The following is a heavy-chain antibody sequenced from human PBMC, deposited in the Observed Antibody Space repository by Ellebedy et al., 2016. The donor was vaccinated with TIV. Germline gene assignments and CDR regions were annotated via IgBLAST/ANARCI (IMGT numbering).Heavy chain of an antibody. CDR2: INPNGGRK. Sequence: AASVKVSCKASGYTFTTYYIYWIRQAPRQELEWMGMINPNGGRKTYAQNFQGRVTMTRDTSTSTVYMELSSLRSEDTAVYYCAREDVSFSYGYGRWPYWGQGTLVTVSS. J-gene: IGHJ4*02. V-gene: IGHV1-46*01. CDR1: GYTFTTYY. CDR3: AREDVSFSYGYGRWPY. D-gene: IGHD5-18*01.